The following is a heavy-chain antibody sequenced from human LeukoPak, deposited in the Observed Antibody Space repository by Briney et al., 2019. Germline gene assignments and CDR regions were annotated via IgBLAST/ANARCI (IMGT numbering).Heavy chain of an antibody. J-gene: IGHJ6*02. Sequence: SETLSLTCAVYGGSFSGYYWSWIRQPPGKGLEWIGEINHSGSTNYNPSLKSRVTISVDTSKNQFSLKLSSVTAADTAVYYCARHVYSSSWYIYYYGMDVWGQGTTVTVS. CDR3: ARHVYSSSWYIYYYGMDV. CDR2: INHSGST. CDR1: GGSFSGYY. V-gene: IGHV4-34*01. D-gene: IGHD6-13*01.